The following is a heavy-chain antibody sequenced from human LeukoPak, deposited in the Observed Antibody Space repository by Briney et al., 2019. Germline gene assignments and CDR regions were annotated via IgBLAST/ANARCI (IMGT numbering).Heavy chain of an antibody. CDR2: INAGNGNT. CDR3: ARVAGVGATVLDY. D-gene: IGHD1-26*01. Sequence: ASVKVSCKASGYTFTSYAMHWVRQAPGQRLEWMGWINAGNGNTKYSQKFQGRVTITRDTSASTAYMELSSLRSEDTAVYYCARVAGVGATVLDYWGQGTLATVSS. J-gene: IGHJ4*02. V-gene: IGHV1-3*01. CDR1: GYTFTSYA.